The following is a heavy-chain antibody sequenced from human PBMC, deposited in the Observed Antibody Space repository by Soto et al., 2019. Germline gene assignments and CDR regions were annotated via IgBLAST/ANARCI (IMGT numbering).Heavy chain of an antibody. CDR1: GYSISSSNW. CDR3: ARHVEWEIFYYFEH. CDR2: IYYSGST. J-gene: IGHJ4*01. Sequence: PSETLSLTCAVSGYSISSSNWWGWIRQPPGKGLEWIGYIYYSGSTYYNASLKSRVTMSVDTSKMQFSLNLTSVTAADTAVYYCARHVEWEIFYYFEHWGQGTPVTVSS. V-gene: IGHV4-28*01. D-gene: IGHD1-26*01.